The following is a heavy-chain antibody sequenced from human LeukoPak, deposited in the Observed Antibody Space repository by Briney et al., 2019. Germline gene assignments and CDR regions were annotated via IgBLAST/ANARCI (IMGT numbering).Heavy chain of an antibody. CDR2: IYSGGST. CDR3: ASSGDDSSGENFDY. CDR1: GFTVSSNY. V-gene: IGHV3-53*01. J-gene: IGHJ4*02. D-gene: IGHD3-22*01. Sequence: GGSLRLSCAASGFTVSSNYMSWVRQAPGKGLEWVSVIYSGGSTYYADSVKGRFTISRDNSKNTLYFQMNSLRAEDTAVYYCASSGDDSSGENFDYWGQGTLVTVSS.